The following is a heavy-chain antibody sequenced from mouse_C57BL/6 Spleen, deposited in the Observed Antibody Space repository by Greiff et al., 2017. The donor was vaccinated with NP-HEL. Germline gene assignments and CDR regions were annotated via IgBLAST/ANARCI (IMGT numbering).Heavy chain of an antibody. CDR1: GFTFSSYG. CDR3: ARHGTGYYFDY. Sequence: EVMLVESGGDLVKPGGSLKLSCAASGFTFSSYGMSWVRQTPDKRLEWVATISSGGSYTYYPDSVKGRFTISRDNAKNTLYLQMSSLKSEDTAMYYCARHGTGYYFDYWGQGTTLTVSS. V-gene: IGHV5-6*01. J-gene: IGHJ2*01. CDR2: ISSGGSYT. D-gene: IGHD4-1*01.